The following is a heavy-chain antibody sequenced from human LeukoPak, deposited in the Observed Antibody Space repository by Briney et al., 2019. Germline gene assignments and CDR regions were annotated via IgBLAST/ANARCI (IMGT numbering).Heavy chain of an antibody. CDR1: GGSITSYY. D-gene: IGHD3-22*01. V-gene: IGHV4-59*01. Sequence: PSETLSLTCTVSGGSITSYYWSWIRQPPGKGLEWIGYIYYSGSTNYNPSLKSRVTISVDTSKNQFSLKLTSVTAADTAVYYCARTTYHYDSSAYYSGYFDYWGQGTLVTASS. CDR2: IYYSGST. J-gene: IGHJ4*02. CDR3: ARTTYHYDSSAYYSGYFDY.